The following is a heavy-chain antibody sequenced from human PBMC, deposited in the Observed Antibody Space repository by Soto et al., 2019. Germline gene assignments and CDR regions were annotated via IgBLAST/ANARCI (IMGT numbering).Heavy chain of an antibody. J-gene: IGHJ4*02. CDR2: ISGSGDST. CDR3: ARRGSGSYYDY. Sequence: EVQLLESGGGLVQPGGSLRLSCEASGFTFSSYAMRWVRQAPVKGLEWVSAISGSGDSTYYADSVKGRFPISRDNSKNTLYLQMNSLRAEDTAVYYCARRGSGSYYDYWGQGTLVTVSS. V-gene: IGHV3-23*01. D-gene: IGHD1-26*01. CDR1: GFTFSSYA.